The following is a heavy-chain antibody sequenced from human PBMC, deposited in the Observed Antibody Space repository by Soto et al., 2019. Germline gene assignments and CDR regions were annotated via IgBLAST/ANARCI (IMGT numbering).Heavy chain of an antibody. CDR2: ISGSGGST. CDR1: GFTFRSYP. J-gene: IGHJ6*03. CDR3: AKVGGSLYVGYYYYCMDV. Sequence: EVQLLESGGGLVQPGGSLRLSCAASGFTFRSYPMSWVRQAPGKVLEWVSAISGSGGSTYYADSVKGRLTISRDNSKNTLYLQMSCLRAEDTAVYYRAKVGGSLYVGYYYYCMDVWGKGTTVTVSS. V-gene: IGHV3-23*01. D-gene: IGHD6-13*01.